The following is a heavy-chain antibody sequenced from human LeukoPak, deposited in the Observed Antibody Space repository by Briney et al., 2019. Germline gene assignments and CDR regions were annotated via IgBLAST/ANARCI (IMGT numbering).Heavy chain of an antibody. D-gene: IGHD4/OR15-4a*01. CDR2: TYYRSKWYN. CDR3: ARSRLYCFDY. Sequence: SQTLSLTCAISGDSVSSNSVAWHWIRQSPSRGLEWLGRTYYRSKWYNDYALSVKSRITINPDTSKNQFSLQLNSATPEDTALYYCARSRLYCFDYWGQGTLVPVSS. V-gene: IGHV6-1*01. CDR1: GDSVSSNSVA. J-gene: IGHJ4*02.